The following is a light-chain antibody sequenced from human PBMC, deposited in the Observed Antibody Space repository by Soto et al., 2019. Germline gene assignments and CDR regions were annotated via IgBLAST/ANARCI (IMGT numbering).Light chain of an antibody. CDR3: SSYTANNTRL. J-gene: IGLJ1*01. CDR2: EVS. V-gene: IGLV2-14*01. CDR1: SSDVGGYNY. Sequence: QSVLTQPASVSGSPGQAITISCTGTSSDVGGYNYVSWDQHRPGKAPQLIIYEVSYRPSGVSNCFSGSKSGNTASLTISGLQAEDEADYYCSSYTANNTRLFGTGTQLTVL.